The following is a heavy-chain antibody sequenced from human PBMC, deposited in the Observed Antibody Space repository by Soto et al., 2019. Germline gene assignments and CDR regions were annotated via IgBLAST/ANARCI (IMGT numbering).Heavy chain of an antibody. Sequence: QVQLVESGGGLVKPGGSLRLSCAASGITFSDCYMNWIRQAQGKGLEWVSYMSSSGDSINYAGSVRGRFTVSRDNAKNSLYLQMNSLRAEDTAMYYCARVRFGQWGYAMDVWGQGTTVTVSS. CDR1: GITFSDCY. CDR3: ARVRFGQWGYAMDV. J-gene: IGHJ6*02. V-gene: IGHV3-11*01. D-gene: IGHD3-10*01. CDR2: MSSSGDSI.